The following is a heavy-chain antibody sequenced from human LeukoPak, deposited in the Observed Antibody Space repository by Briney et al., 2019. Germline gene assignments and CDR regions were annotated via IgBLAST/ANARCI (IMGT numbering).Heavy chain of an antibody. V-gene: IGHV3-23*01. CDR2: ISDSGYSS. D-gene: IGHD6-19*01. CDR1: GFSFGGYA. J-gene: IGHJ4*02. CDR3: AKDLPPGCSSGCRTFDY. Sequence: GGSLRLSCAASGFSFGGYAMSWVRQAPGKGLEWVSQISDSGYSSYYADSVKGRFTISRDNSKNTVYLQMDSLTAADTAVYYCAKDLPPGCSSGCRTFDYWGPGTLVTVSS.